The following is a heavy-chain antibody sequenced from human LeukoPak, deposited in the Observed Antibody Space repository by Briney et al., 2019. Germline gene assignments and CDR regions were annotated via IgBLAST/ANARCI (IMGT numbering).Heavy chain of an antibody. Sequence: PGGSLRLSCAASEFPLSSYDITWVRQAPGKGLEWVSYISSSGTAIYYADSVKGRFTISRDNAKNSLYLQMNSLRAEDTAIYYCARVGYNWNLFDYWGQGTLVTVSS. CDR1: EFPLSSYD. J-gene: IGHJ4*02. D-gene: IGHD1-20*01. CDR3: ARVGYNWNLFDY. V-gene: IGHV3-48*03. CDR2: ISSSGTAI.